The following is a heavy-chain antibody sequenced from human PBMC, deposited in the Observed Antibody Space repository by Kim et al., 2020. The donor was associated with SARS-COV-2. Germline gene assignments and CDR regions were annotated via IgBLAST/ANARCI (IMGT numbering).Heavy chain of an antibody. Sequence: SETLSLTCTVSGGSVSSGSYYWSWIRQPPGKGLEWIGYIYYSGSTNYNPSLKSRVTISVDTSKNQFSLKLSSVTAADTAVYYCARDSRMAPKGNYYGSGSSDYWGQGTLVTVSS. D-gene: IGHD3-10*01. CDR1: GGSVSSGSYY. CDR3: ARDSRMAPKGNYYGSGSSDY. J-gene: IGHJ4*02. V-gene: IGHV4-61*01. CDR2: IYYSGST.